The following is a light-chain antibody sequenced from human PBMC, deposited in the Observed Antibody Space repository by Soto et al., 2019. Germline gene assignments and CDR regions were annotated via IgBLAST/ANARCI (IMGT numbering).Light chain of an antibody. CDR1: SSDVGDYNY. V-gene: IGLV2-14*01. Sequence: QSALTQPASVSGSPGQSITISCTGTSSDVGDYNYVSWYQQHPGKAPKLIIYGVSNRPSGISNRLSGSKSGNTASLTISGLQAEDEADYYCSSYTSTNTLVFGGGTQLTVL. J-gene: IGLJ2*01. CDR2: GVS. CDR3: SSYTSTNTLV.